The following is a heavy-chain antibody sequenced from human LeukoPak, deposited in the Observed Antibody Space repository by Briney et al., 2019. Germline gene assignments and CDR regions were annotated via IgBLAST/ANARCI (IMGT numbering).Heavy chain of an antibody. CDR1: GGSFSGYY. CDR3: ARGTSYCGGDRPIDY. CDR2: INHSGST. V-gene: IGHV4-34*01. Sequence: SETLSLTCAVYGGSFSGYYWSWIRQPPGKGLEWFGEINHSGSTNYNTSLKSRVTISVDTSKNQFSLKLSSVTAADTAVYYCARGTSYCGGDRPIDYWGQGTLVTVSS. D-gene: IGHD2-21*02. J-gene: IGHJ4*02.